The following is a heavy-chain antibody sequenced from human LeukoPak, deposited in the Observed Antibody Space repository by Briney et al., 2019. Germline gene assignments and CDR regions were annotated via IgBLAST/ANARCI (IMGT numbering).Heavy chain of an antibody. J-gene: IGHJ4*02. D-gene: IGHD3-22*01. CDR3: ARRPYYYDSTPVDY. CDR2: IYPGDSDT. CDR1: GYSLTSYW. V-gene: IGHV5-51*01. Sequence: GESLKISCKGSGYSLTSYWMGWVRQMPGKGLEWMGIIYPGDSDTRYSPSFQGQVTISADKSISTAYLQWSSLKASDTAMYYCARRPYYYDSTPVDYWGQGTLVTVSS.